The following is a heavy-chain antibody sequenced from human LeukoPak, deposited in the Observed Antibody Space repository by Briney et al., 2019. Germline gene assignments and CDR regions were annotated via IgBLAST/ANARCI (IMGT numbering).Heavy chain of an antibody. Sequence: SETLSLTCTVSGGSISSSSYYWGWIRQPPGKGLEWIGSIYYSGSTYYNPSLKSRVTISVDTSKNQFSLKLSSVTAADTAVYYCAREGHYYDSSGYYPIWGQGTLVTVSS. D-gene: IGHD3-22*01. CDR3: AREGHYYDSSGYYPI. CDR2: IYYSGST. V-gene: IGHV4-39*07. J-gene: IGHJ4*02. CDR1: GGSISSSSYY.